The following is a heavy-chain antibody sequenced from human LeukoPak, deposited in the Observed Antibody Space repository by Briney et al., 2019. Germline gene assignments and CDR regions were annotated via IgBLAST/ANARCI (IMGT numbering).Heavy chain of an antibody. CDR2: ISNSGLST. CDR1: GFTFSSHA. D-gene: IGHD6-19*01. J-gene: IGHJ4*02. Sequence: PGGSLRLSCAASGFTFSSHAMSWVRQAPGKGLEWVSGISNSGLSTYHADSVKGRFTISRDNSKNTLFLQMNSLRGEDTAVYYCAKKSSDWHYFDYWGQGTLVTVSS. CDR3: AKKSSDWHYFDY. V-gene: IGHV3-23*01.